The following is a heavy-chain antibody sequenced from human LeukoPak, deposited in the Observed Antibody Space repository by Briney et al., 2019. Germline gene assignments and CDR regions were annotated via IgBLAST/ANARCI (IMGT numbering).Heavy chain of an antibody. Sequence: PGGSLRLSCVASGFTFKYWMSWVRQAPGKGLEWEANINQDESEKYYVDSVKGRFTVSRDNAKNSLFLQMNSLSAEDTAVYYCARASTRSGTTYYFDYWGQGTLVTVSS. CDR3: ARASTRSGTTYYFDY. J-gene: IGHJ4*02. CDR1: GFTFKYW. V-gene: IGHV3-7*01. CDR2: INQDESEK. D-gene: IGHD3-10*01.